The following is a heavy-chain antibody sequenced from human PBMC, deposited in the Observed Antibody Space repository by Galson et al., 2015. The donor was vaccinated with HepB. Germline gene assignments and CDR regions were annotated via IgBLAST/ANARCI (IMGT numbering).Heavy chain of an antibody. D-gene: IGHD3-22*01. CDR2: MNPNSGNT. J-gene: IGHJ4*02. V-gene: IGHV1-8*01. CDR1: GYTFTSYD. CDR3: ARVPNYYDSSGYSNAIDDY. Sequence: SVKVSCKASGYTFTSYDINWVRQATGQGLEWMGWMNPNSGNTGYAQKFQGRVTMTRNTSISTAYMELSSLRSEDTAVYYCARVPNYYDSSGYSNAIDDYWGQGTLVTVSS.